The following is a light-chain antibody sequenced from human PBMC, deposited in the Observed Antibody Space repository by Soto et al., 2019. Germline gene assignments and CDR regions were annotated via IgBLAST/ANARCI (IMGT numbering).Light chain of an antibody. V-gene: IGLV2-14*01. J-gene: IGLJ3*02. CDR3: MSYTSSDTWV. Sequence: QSALTQPASVSGSPGQSITISCTGTSSDVGGYDYVSWYQQHPGKVPKLIIYEVSDRPSGISYRFSGSKSGNTASLTISGLRAEDEADYYCMSYTSSDTWVFGGGTKFTVL. CDR2: EVS. CDR1: SSDVGGYDY.